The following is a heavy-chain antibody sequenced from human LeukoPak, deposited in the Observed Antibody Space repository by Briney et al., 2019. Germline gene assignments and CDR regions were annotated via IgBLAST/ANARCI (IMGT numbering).Heavy chain of an antibody. CDR3: ARKGPSHRRDSYYYYGMDV. CDR1: GGSISSSSYY. CDR2: IYYSGST. J-gene: IGHJ6*02. D-gene: IGHD3/OR15-3a*01. V-gene: IGHV4-39*07. Sequence: SETLSLTCTVSGGSISSSSYYWGWTRQPPGKGLEWIGSIYYSGSTYYNPSLKSRVTISVDTSKNQFSLKLSSVTAADTAVYYCARKGPSHRRDSYYYYGMDVWGQGTTVTVSS.